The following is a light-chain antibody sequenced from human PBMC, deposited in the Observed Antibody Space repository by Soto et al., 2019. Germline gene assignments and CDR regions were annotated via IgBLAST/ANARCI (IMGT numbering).Light chain of an antibody. CDR2: SND. J-gene: IGLJ1*01. CDR1: GSNIGSNT. CDR3: AAWDDSLNGYV. V-gene: IGLV1-44*01. Sequence: QSVLTQTPSASGTPGQRVTISCSGSGSNIGSNTVNWYQQLPGTSPMLLIFSNDLRPSGVPDRFSGSKSGTSASLAISGVQSEDEADYYCAAWDDSLNGYVFGTGTKLTV.